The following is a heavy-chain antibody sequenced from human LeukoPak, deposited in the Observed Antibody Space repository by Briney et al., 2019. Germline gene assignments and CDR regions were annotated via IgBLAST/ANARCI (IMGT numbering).Heavy chain of an antibody. Sequence: ETLSLTCAVYGGSFSGYYWSWIRQPPGKGLEWVSVISSGGSTYYADSVKGRFTVSRDNSKNTLYLQMNSLRAEDTAVYCCARDHGYYWGQGTLVTVSS. CDR2: ISSGGST. CDR1: GGSFSGYY. V-gene: IGHV3-53*01. J-gene: IGHJ4*02. CDR3: ARDHGYY.